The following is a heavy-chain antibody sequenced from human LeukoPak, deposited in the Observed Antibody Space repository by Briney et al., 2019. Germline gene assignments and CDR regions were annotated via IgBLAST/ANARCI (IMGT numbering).Heavy chain of an antibody. V-gene: IGHV3-53*01. Sequence: PGGSLRLSCAASGFTVSSNYMTWVRQAPGKGLEWVSLIYSAGGTYYTDSVKGRFTISRDNAKNSLYLQMNSLRAEDTAVYYCARVSYGSGSYLVAFDIWGQGTMVTVSS. CDR2: IYSAGGT. CDR3: ARVSYGSGSYLVAFDI. D-gene: IGHD3-10*01. J-gene: IGHJ3*02. CDR1: GFTVSSNY.